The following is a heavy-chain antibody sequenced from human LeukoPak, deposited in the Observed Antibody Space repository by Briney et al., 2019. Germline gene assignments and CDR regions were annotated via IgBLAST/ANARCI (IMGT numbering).Heavy chain of an antibody. J-gene: IGHJ4*02. V-gene: IGHV4-39*07. CDR1: GGSISSSSYY. CDR3: ARSFWSGYQYYFDY. CDR2: IYYSGST. Sequence: SETLSLTCTVSGGSISSSSYYWGWIRQPPGKGLEWIGSIYYSGSTYYNPSPKGRVTISVDKSKNQFSLKLSSVTAADTAVYYCARSFWSGYQYYFDYWGQGTLVTVFS. D-gene: IGHD3-3*01.